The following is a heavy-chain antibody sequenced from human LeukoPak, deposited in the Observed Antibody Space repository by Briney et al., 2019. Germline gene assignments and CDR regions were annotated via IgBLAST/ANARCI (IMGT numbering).Heavy chain of an antibody. CDR2: INHSGST. J-gene: IGHJ6*03. D-gene: IGHD5-18*01. Sequence: SETLSLTCAVYGGSFSGYYWSWIRQPPGKGLEWIGEINHSGSTYYNSSLKSRVTISVDTSKNQFSLKLSSVTAADTAVYYCARTTEGGYSYGYFYYYYMDVWGKGTTVTISS. CDR3: ARTTEGGYSYGYFYYYYMDV. CDR1: GGSFSGYY. V-gene: IGHV4-34*01.